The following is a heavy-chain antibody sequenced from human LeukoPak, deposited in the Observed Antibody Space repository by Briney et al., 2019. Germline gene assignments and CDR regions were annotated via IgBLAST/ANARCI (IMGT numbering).Heavy chain of an antibody. J-gene: IGHJ4*02. CDR1: GGSISSGDYY. CDR2: INHSGST. V-gene: IGHV4-30-4*08. D-gene: IGHD6-6*01. CDR3: ARVRGIAARPHLPFDY. Sequence: PSQTLSLTCTVSGGSISSGDYYWSWIRQPPGKGLEWIGEINHSGSTNYNPSLKSRVTISVDTSKNQFSLKLSSVTSADTAVDYCARVRGIAARPHLPFDYWGQGTLVTVSS.